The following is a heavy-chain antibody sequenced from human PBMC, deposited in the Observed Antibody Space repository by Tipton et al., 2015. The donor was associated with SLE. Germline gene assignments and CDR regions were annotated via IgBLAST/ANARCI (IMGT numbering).Heavy chain of an antibody. V-gene: IGHV4-34*01. Sequence: TLSLTCAVYGGSFSGYYWSWIRQPPGKGLEWIGEINHSGSTNYNPSLKSRVTISVDTSKNQFSLKLSSVTAADTAVYYCARVLLWFGESYFDYWGQGTLVTVSS. D-gene: IGHD3-10*01. CDR2: INHSGST. CDR3: ARVLLWFGESYFDY. J-gene: IGHJ4*02. CDR1: GGSFSGYY.